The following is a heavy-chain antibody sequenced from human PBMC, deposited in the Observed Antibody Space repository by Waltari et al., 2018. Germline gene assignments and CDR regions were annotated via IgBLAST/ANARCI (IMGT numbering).Heavy chain of an antibody. CDR1: GYSFSDYD. CDR3: ARGNHLDF. CDR2: IKPNSGET. V-gene: IGHV1-2*02. Sequence: QVQLVQSGADVGKPGASVKVSCQATGYSFSDYDIYWVRQAPGQVLEWMAWIKPNSGETKYAQKFQGRVTLTRDTSISTAYMELPRMTVDDTAVYYCARGNHLDFWGQGTIVTVSS. J-gene: IGHJ4*02.